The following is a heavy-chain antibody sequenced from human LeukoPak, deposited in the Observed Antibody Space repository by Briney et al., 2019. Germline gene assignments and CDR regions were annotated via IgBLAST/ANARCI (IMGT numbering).Heavy chain of an antibody. CDR2: IIPIFGTA. CDR1: GGTFSSYA. V-gene: IGHV1-69*13. Sequence: ASVKVSCKASGGTFSSYAISWVRQAPGQGLEWMGGIIPIFGTANYAQKIQGRVTITADESTSTAYMELSSLRSEDTAVYYCARGSGSGSYFVSDYWGQGTLVTVSS. D-gene: IGHD1-26*01. J-gene: IGHJ4*02. CDR3: ARGSGSGSYFVSDY.